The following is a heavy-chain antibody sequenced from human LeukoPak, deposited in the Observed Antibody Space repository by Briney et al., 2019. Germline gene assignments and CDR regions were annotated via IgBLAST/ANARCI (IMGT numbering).Heavy chain of an antibody. CDR2: IYSTGRS. V-gene: IGHV4-4*07. J-gene: IGHJ4*02. Sequence: SETLSLTCTVSGGSISNYFWSWVRQPAGKGLEWIGRIYSTGRSDYNPSLKSRITMSVDTSKNQFSLKLSSVTAADTAVYYCARDSPRSGYDLGHFDNLGQGTLVTASS. CDR1: GGSISNYF. CDR3: ARDSPRSGYDLGHFDN. D-gene: IGHD5-12*01.